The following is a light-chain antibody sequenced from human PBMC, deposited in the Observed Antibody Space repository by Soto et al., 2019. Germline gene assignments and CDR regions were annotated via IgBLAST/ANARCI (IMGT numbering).Light chain of an antibody. CDR1: SSDVGGYNY. V-gene: IGLV2-11*01. CDR3: CSYAGNSLWV. CDR2: DVS. J-gene: IGLJ3*02. Sequence: QSALTQPRSVSGSPGQSVTISCTGTSSDVGGYNYVSWYQQHPGKAPKLVIYDVSKRPSGVPDRFSGSKSGNTASLTISGLQAEDEADYYCCSYAGNSLWVFGEGTKLTVL.